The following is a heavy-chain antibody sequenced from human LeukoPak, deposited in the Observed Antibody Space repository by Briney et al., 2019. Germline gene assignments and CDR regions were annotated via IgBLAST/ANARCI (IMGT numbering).Heavy chain of an antibody. Sequence: GRSLRLSCAASGFTFSSYAMHWVRQAPGKGLEWVAVISYDGSNKYYADSVKGRFTISRDNSKNTLYLQMNSLRAEDTAVYYCARDRVPIEMATFPPDYWGQGTLVTVSS. CDR2: ISYDGSNK. J-gene: IGHJ4*02. CDR3: ARDRVPIEMATFPPDY. D-gene: IGHD5-24*01. V-gene: IGHV3-30*04. CDR1: GFTFSSYA.